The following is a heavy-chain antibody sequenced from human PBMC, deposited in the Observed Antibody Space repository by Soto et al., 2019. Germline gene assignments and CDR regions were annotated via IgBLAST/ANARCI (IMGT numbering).Heavy chain of an antibody. Sequence: QVTLKESGPPLVKPTQTLTLTCTVSGLSLRTTGVGVGWVRQPPGKALEWLALLYWDDDKRYSPSLRSRLTIAKDISETQVVLTMTNMDTVDTATYYCVQSRCGADCLEIYSSHAYNGLDVWGQGTTVTVSS. CDR1: GLSLRTTGVG. J-gene: IGHJ6*02. CDR2: LYWDDDK. CDR3: VQSRCGADCLEIYSSHAYNGLDV. V-gene: IGHV2-5*02. D-gene: IGHD2-21*02.